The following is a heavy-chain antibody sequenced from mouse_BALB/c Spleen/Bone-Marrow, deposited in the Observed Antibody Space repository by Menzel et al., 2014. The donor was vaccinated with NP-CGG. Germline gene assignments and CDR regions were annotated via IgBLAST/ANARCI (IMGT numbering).Heavy chain of an antibody. Sequence: QVQLKQSGAELGMPGASVKMSCKASGYTFTDKWMYWVKQRPGQGLEWIGAIDTSDSYTNYNQKFMGKASLTVDPSSSTAYMQVSSLTSDDSAVYYCARGGHDFSLDYWGQGTSVTVSS. CDR2: IDTSDSYT. D-gene: IGHD2-4*01. CDR1: GYTFTDKW. J-gene: IGHJ4*01. CDR3: ARGGHDFSLDY. V-gene: IGHV1-69*01.